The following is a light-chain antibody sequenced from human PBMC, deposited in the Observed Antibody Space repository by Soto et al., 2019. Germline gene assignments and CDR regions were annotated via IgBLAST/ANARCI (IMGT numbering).Light chain of an antibody. Sequence: QSVLTQPRSVSGSPGQSVTISCTGTTSDVGGYNFVSWYQQHPSKAPKLMIYDVTKRPSGVPDRFSGSKSGSTASLTITGLEAEDEADYYCCSYTSSSTLVVFGGGTQLTVL. CDR3: CSYTSSSTLVV. V-gene: IGLV2-11*01. J-gene: IGLJ2*01. CDR2: DVT. CDR1: TSDVGGYNF.